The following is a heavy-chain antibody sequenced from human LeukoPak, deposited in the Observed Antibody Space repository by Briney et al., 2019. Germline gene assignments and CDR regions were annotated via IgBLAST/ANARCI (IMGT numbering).Heavy chain of an antibody. J-gene: IGHJ4*02. V-gene: IGHV3-7*01. CDR2: IKQDGSEK. D-gene: IGHD3-10*01. CDR3: ARKGNYGPVDC. CDR1: GFTFSAYW. Sequence: GGSLRLSCAASGFTFSAYWMSWVRQAPEKGLEWVANIKQDGSEKYYVDSVEGRFTISRDNAENSLYLQMNSLRAEDTAVYYWARKGNYGPVDCWGQGTLVTVPS.